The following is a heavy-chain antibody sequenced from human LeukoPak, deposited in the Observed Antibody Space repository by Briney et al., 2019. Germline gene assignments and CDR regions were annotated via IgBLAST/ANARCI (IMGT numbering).Heavy chain of an antibody. Sequence: PSETLSLTCTVSGGSISSYYWSWIRQPPGKGLEWIGEINHSGSTNYNPSLKSRVTISVDTSKNQFSLKLSSVTAADTAVYYCAREGRGMDVWGQGTTVTVSS. CDR3: AREGRGMDV. D-gene: IGHD1-26*01. V-gene: IGHV4-34*01. J-gene: IGHJ6*02. CDR1: GGSISSYY. CDR2: INHSGST.